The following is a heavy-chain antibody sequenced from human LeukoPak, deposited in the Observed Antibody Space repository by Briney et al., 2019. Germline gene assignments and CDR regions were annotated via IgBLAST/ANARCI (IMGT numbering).Heavy chain of an antibody. CDR2: INHSGST. Sequence: ASETLSLTCAVYGGSLSGYYCSWIRQPPGKWLEWNGEINHSGSTNYNPSLKSRVTISVDTSKNQFSLKLSSVTAADTAVYYCARGVAAAWRGLDWFDPWGQGTLVTVSS. D-gene: IGHD6-13*01. V-gene: IGHV4-34*01. CDR1: GGSLSGYY. CDR3: ARGVAAAWRGLDWFDP. J-gene: IGHJ5*02.